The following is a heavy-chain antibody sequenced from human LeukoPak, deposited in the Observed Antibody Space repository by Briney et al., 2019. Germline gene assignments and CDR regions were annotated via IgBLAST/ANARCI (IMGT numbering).Heavy chain of an antibody. Sequence: ASVKISCKASGYTFTNYYIHWVRQAPGQRLEWVVLINPNGGSTGYAQKFQGRVTVTTDTSTSTVYMELNSLGSEDTAVYYCARDRENTAMALYYFDYWGQGTLVTVSS. V-gene: IGHV1-46*01. CDR1: GYTFTNYY. CDR3: ARDRENTAMALYYFDY. CDR2: INPNGGST. J-gene: IGHJ4*02. D-gene: IGHD5-18*01.